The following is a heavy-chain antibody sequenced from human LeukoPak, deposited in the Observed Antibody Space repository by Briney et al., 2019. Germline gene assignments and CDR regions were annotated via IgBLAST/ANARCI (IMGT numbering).Heavy chain of an antibody. CDR2: ISSSSSYI. V-gene: IGHV3-21*04. D-gene: IGHD3-22*01. J-gene: IGHJ3*01. Sequence: GGSLRLSCAASGFTFSSYSMNWVRQAPGKGLEWVSSISSSSSYIYYADSVKGRFTISRDSSKNTLYLQMNSLRAEDTAVYYCAKAMILVVVDWGQGTMVTVSS. CDR1: GFTFSSYS. CDR3: AKAMILVVVD.